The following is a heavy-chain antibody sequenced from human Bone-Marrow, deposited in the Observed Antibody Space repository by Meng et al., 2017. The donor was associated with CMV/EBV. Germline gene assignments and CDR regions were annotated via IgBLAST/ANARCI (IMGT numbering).Heavy chain of an antibody. V-gene: IGHV3-43*01. Sequence: GESLRLSCVASGFTFDDYTMHWVRQAPGKGLEWVSLISWDGGSTYYADSVKGRFTISRDNSKNSLYLQMNSLRTEDTALYYCAKDFRGIAARRSYGMDVWGQGTTVTVSS. J-gene: IGHJ6*02. D-gene: IGHD6-6*01. CDR1: GFTFDDYT. CDR3: AKDFRGIAARRSYGMDV. CDR2: ISWDGGST.